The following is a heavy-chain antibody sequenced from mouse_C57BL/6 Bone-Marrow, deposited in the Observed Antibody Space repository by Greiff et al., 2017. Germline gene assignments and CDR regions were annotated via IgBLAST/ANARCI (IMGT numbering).Heavy chain of an antibody. CDR1: GFTFSSYA. CDR2: ISDGGSYT. V-gene: IGHV5-4*01. D-gene: IGHD2-4*01. CDR3: ARDEGLRPWFAY. J-gene: IGHJ3*01. Sequence: EVKLMESGGGLVKPGGSLKLSCAASGFTFSSYAMSWVRQTPEKRLEWVATISDGGSYTYYPDNVKGRFTISRDNAKNILYLQMSHLKSEDTAMYYCARDEGLRPWFAYWGQGTLVTVSA.